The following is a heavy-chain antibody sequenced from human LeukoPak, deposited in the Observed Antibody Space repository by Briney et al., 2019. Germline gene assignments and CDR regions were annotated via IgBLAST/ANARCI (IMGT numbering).Heavy chain of an antibody. J-gene: IGHJ6*04. V-gene: IGHV3-48*03. CDR2: ISSSGSTI. D-gene: IGHD3-10*02. CDR3: AELGITMIGGV. Sequence: GGSLRLSCAASGFTFSSYEMNWVRQAPGKRLEWVSYISSSGSTIYYADSVKGRFTISRDNAKNSLYLQMNSLRAEDTAVYYCAELGITMIGGVWGKGTTVTISS. CDR1: GFTFSSYE.